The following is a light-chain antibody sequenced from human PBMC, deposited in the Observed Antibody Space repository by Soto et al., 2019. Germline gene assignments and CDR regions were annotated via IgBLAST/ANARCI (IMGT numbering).Light chain of an antibody. CDR3: SSYAGSRTLV. CDR1: SSNIGANYD. J-gene: IGLJ1*01. V-gene: IGLV1-40*01. CDR2: GNT. Sequence: QSVLTQPTSVSGAPGQTVTISCTGSSSNIGANYDVNWYQQLPGTAPKVLIYGNTDRPSGVPDRFSASKSGTSASLAITGLQPEDEADYYCSSYAGSRTLVFGTGTKLTVL.